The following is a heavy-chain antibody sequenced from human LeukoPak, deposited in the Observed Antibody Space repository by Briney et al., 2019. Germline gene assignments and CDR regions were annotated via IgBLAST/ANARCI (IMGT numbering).Heavy chain of an antibody. V-gene: IGHV4-59*01. CDR1: GGSINVYY. CDR3: ARGGSRSYTSSTLDY. CDR2: ISYSGSP. J-gene: IGHJ4*02. Sequence: SETLSLTCSVSGGSINVYYWNWIRQSPGKGLEWIGSISYSGSPNYNPSLKSRVTISMDTSKNRFSLKVSSVIPADTAMYYCARGGSRSYTSSTLDYWGQGTLVTVSS. D-gene: IGHD6-6*01.